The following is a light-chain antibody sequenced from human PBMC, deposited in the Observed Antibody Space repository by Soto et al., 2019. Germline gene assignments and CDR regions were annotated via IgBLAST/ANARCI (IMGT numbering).Light chain of an antibody. J-gene: IGLJ1*01. Sequence: QSVLTQPPSGSGSPGQSVTVSCTGSSSDIEDYNYVSWYQQHPGKAPKLMIYEVDKRPSGVPDRFSGSKSGNTAFLTLSGLQAEDDADYYCSSYVGSNNFVFGTGNKLTVL. CDR1: SSDIEDYNY. V-gene: IGLV2-8*01. CDR3: SSYVGSNNFV. CDR2: EVD.